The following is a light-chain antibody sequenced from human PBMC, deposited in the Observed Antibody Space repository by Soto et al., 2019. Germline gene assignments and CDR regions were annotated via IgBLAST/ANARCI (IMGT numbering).Light chain of an antibody. Sequence: EIVLTQSPGTLSLSPGEGVTLSCRASQSVSSSYLAWYQQKPGQAPRLLIYSTSSRATGIPDRFSGSGSGTDFTLTISRLEPEDFAVYYCQQYGSSPWTFGQGTRVEIK. CDR2: STS. CDR3: QQYGSSPWT. CDR1: QSVSSSY. J-gene: IGKJ1*01. V-gene: IGKV3-20*01.